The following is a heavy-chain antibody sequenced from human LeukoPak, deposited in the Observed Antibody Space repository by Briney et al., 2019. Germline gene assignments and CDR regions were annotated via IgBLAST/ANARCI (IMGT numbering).Heavy chain of an antibody. CDR2: ISSNGGSA. CDR3: ARGNYDILTGYSDY. J-gene: IGHJ4*02. D-gene: IGHD3-9*01. V-gene: IGHV3-64*01. Sequence: GGSLRLSCAASGFTFSSYAMHWVRQAPGKGLEYVSAISSNGGSAYYANSVKGRFTISRDNSKNTLYLQMGSLRAEDMAVYYCARGNYDILTGYSDYWGQGTLVTVSS. CDR1: GFTFSSYA.